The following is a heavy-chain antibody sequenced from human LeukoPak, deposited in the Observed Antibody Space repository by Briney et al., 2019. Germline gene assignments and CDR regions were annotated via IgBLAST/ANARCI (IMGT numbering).Heavy chain of an antibody. CDR2: IYPGDSDT. CDR3: ARRTDRSFWYLDY. CDR1: GYSFTNYW. V-gene: IGHV5-51*01. Sequence: PGESLKISCKGSGYSFTNYWIGWMRQMPGKGLEWMGIIYPGDSDTRYSPSFQGQVTISADKSISTAYLQWSSLKASDTAMYYCARRTDRSFWYLDYWGQGTLVTVSS. J-gene: IGHJ4*02.